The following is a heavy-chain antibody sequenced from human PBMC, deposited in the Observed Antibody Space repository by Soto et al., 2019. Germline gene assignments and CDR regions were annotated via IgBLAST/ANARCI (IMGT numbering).Heavy chain of an antibody. V-gene: IGHV3-33*01. CDR2: IWYDGSNK. Sequence: GGSLRLSCAASGFTFSSYGMHWVRQAPGKRLEWVAVIWYDGSNKYYADSVKGRFTISRDNSKNTLYLQMNSLRAEDTAVYYCARDRGIAAREVYYGMDVWGQGTTVTVSS. CDR1: GFTFSSYG. CDR3: ARDRGIAAREVYYGMDV. J-gene: IGHJ6*02. D-gene: IGHD6-6*01.